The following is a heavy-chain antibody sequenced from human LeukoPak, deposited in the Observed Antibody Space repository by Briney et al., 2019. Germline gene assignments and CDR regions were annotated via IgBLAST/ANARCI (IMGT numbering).Heavy chain of an antibody. J-gene: IGHJ4*02. V-gene: IGHV3-21*04. CDR1: GFTFSSYS. CDR2: ISSSSSYV. Sequence: GGSLRLSCAASGFTFSSYSMNWVRQAPGKGLEWVSSISSSSSYVYYADSVKGQFTISRDNSKNTLFLQMNSLRAEDTAVYYCARSSGWWSLDYWGQGTLVTVSS. CDR3: ARSSGWWSLDY. D-gene: IGHD6-19*01.